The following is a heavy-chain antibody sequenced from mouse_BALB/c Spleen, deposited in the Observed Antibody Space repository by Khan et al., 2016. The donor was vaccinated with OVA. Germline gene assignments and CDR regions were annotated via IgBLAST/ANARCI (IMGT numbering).Heavy chain of an antibody. CDR2: IYPGSGYT. J-gene: IGHJ3*01. Sequence: QVQLQQSGPELVKPGASVRMSCNASGYTFTDFLISWVKQRAGQGLEWIGEIYPGSGYTYYNEKFKGKATLTSDRSSNTAYMELSSLTSADSAVYFCARAGYGGFAYWGQGTLVTVSA. CDR3: ARAGYGGFAY. V-gene: IGHV1-81*01. D-gene: IGHD3-2*02. CDR1: GYTFTDFL.